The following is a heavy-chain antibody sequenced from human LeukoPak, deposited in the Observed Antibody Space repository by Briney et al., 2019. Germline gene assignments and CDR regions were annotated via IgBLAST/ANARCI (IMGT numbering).Heavy chain of an antibody. V-gene: IGHV4-4*07. D-gene: IGHD3-16*02. Sequence: KTSETLSLTCTVSGGSISSYYWSWIRQPAGKGLEWIGRIYTSGSTNYNPSLKSRVTMSVDTSKNQFSLKLSSVTAADTAVYYCAREYGYYDYVWGSYRYIDAFDIWGQGTMVTVSS. CDR1: GGSISSYY. CDR2: IYTSGST. J-gene: IGHJ3*02. CDR3: AREYGYYDYVWGSYRYIDAFDI.